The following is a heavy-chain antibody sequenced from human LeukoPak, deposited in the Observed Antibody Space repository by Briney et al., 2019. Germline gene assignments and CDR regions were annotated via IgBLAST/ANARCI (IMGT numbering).Heavy chain of an antibody. CDR2: FYISGST. Sequence: SQTLSLTCTVSDASISSGTYYWSWIRQPAGKGLEWVGRFYISGSTNYNPSLESRVTISVDTSKNQIFLKVSSVTAADTAVYYCAGSTMVRGDPGLFDYWGQGTLVTVSS. D-gene: IGHD3-10*01. V-gene: IGHV4-61*02. CDR1: DASISSGTYY. CDR3: AGSTMVRGDPGLFDY. J-gene: IGHJ4*02.